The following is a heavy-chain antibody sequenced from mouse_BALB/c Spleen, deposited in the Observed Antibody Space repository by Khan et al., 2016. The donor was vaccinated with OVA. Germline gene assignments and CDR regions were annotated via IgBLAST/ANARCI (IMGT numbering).Heavy chain of an antibody. Sequence: QIQLVQSGPELKKPGETVKISCKASGYSFTNYVMNWVKQAPGKGLKWMGWINTYIGEPTYSDDFKGRFAFSLETSASTAYLQINNLKDEDTATCFCARGNRDFGYWGQGTTLTVSS. CDR1: GYSFTNYV. J-gene: IGHJ2*01. D-gene: IGHD2-1*01. V-gene: IGHV9-3-1*01. CDR3: ARGNRDFGY. CDR2: INTYIGEP.